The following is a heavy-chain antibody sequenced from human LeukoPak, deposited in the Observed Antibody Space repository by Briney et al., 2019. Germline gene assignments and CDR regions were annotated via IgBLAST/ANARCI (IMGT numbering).Heavy chain of an antibody. Sequence: GASVKVSCKASGGTFSSYTISWVRQAPGQGLEWMGGIIPIFGTANYAQRFQGRVTITADESTSTAYMELSSLRSEDTAVYYCAKLTHLDTHSYYYGTDVWGQGTTVTVSS. CDR2: IIPIFGTA. V-gene: IGHV1-69*01. CDR1: GGTFSSYT. D-gene: IGHD4-23*01. CDR3: AKLTHLDTHSYYYGTDV. J-gene: IGHJ6*02.